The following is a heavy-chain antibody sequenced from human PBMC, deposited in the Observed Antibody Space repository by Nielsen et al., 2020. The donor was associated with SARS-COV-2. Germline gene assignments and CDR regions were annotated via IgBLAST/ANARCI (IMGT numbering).Heavy chain of an antibody. Sequence: GESLKISCAASGFTFSGSAMHWVRQASGKGLERVGRIRSKANSYATAYAASVKGRFTISRDDSKNTAYLQMNSLKTEDTAVYYCTSRTLGYCSGGSCYEWDYWGQGTLVTVSS. V-gene: IGHV3-73*01. CDR3: TSRTLGYCSGGSCYEWDY. D-gene: IGHD2-15*01. CDR1: GFTFSGSA. CDR2: IRSKANSYAT. J-gene: IGHJ4*02.